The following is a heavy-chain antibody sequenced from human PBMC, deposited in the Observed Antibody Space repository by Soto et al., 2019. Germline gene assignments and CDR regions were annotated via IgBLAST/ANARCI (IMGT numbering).Heavy chain of an antibody. CDR3: ARLYYYDSRGYPYYFDY. CDR2: IYPGDSDT. Sequence: GESLKISCKGSGYSFTSYWIGWVRQMPGKGLEWMGIIYPGDSDTRYSPSFQGQVTISADKSISTAYLQWSSLKASDTAMYYCARLYYYDSRGYPYYFDYWGQGTLVTVSS. J-gene: IGHJ4*02. V-gene: IGHV5-51*01. CDR1: GYSFTSYW. D-gene: IGHD3-22*01.